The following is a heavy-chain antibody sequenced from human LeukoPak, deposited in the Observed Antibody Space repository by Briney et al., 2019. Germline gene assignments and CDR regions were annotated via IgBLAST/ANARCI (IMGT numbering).Heavy chain of an antibody. CDR3: ARRGLFAGIYDLVYCFDL. CDR1: GYTLTELS. V-gene: IGHV1-24*01. Sequence: ASVKVSCKVSGYTLTELSTHWVRQAHGKGLEWMGGFDPEDGDTIYAQKFQGRVTMTEDTSTDTAYIELSSLRSEVTGVYYGARRGLFAGIYDLVYCFDLWGQGTMVTVSS. J-gene: IGHJ3*01. CDR2: FDPEDGDT. D-gene: IGHD3/OR15-3a*01.